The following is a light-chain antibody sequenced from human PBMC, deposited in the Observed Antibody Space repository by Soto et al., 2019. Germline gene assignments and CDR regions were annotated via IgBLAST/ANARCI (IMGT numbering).Light chain of an antibody. CDR1: SSDVGRYNY. Sequence: LHRAASVPVLAVQSLPIFCTEKSSDVGRYNYVSWYQQHPGKAPKLMSYDVSNRPSGVSNRFSGSKSGNTASLTISGLQAEDEADYYCSSDATSSTYVFGTGTKVT. CDR2: DVS. CDR3: SSDATSSTYV. J-gene: IGLJ1*01. V-gene: IGLV2-14*01.